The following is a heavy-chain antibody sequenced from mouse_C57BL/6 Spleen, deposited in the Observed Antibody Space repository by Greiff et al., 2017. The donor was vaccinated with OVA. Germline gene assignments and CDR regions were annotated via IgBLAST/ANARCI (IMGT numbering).Heavy chain of an antibody. CDR1: GFTFSDYG. D-gene: IGHD1-1*01. Sequence: EVKLVESGGGLLKPGGSLKLSCAASGFTFSDYGMHWVRQAPEKGLEWVAYISSGGSTIYYADTVKGRFTISRDNAKNTLFLQMTSLRSEDTAMYYCASTVVADYYAMDYWGQGTSVTVSS. V-gene: IGHV5-17*01. CDR3: ASTVVADYYAMDY. J-gene: IGHJ4*01. CDR2: ISSGGSTI.